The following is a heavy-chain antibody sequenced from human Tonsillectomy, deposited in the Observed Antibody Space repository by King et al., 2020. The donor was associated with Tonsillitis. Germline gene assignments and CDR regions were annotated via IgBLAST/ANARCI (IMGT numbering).Heavy chain of an antibody. D-gene: IGHD3-10*01. J-gene: IGHJ4*02. V-gene: IGHV3-23*03. CDR2: IYSGGSST. Sequence: VQLVESGGGLVQPGGSLRLSCAASGFTFSSYVMSWVRQAPGKGLEWVSVIYSGGSSTYYADSVKGRFTISRDNSKNTLYLQMNSLRAEDTAEYYCAKGLSYDAGSYPPFYFDYWGQGTLVTVSS. CDR1: GFTFSSYV. CDR3: AKGLSYDAGSYPPFYFDY.